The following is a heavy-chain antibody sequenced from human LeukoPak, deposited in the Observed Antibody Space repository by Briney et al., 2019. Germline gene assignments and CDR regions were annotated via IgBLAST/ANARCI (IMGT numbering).Heavy chain of an antibody. J-gene: IGHJ4*02. V-gene: IGHV3-30*18. CDR1: GFTFSSYG. CDR2: ISYDGSNK. D-gene: IGHD3-22*01. CDR3: AKDFYYYDSSGYFPNY. Sequence: GRSLRLSCAASGFTFSSYGMHWVRQAPGKGLEWVAVISYDGSNKYYADSVKGRFTISRDNSKNTLYLQMNSLRAEDTAVYYCAKDFYYYDSSGYFPNYWGQGTLVTVSS.